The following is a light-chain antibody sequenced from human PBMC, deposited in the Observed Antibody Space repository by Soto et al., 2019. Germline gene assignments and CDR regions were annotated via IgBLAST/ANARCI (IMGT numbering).Light chain of an antibody. CDR1: SSNIGSNY. J-gene: IGLJ1*01. Sequence: HSVLSQPPSAFATPGQRVTIFSSGSSSNIGSNYVYWYQQLPGTAPKLLIYRNNQRPSGVPDRFSGSKSGTSASLAISGLRSEDEADYYCAAWYDSLSGYVFGTGT. CDR3: AAWYDSLSGYV. V-gene: IGLV1-47*01. CDR2: RNN.